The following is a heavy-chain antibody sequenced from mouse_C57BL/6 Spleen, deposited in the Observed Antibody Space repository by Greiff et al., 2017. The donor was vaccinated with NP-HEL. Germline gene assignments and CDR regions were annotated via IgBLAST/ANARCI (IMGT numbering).Heavy chain of an antibody. Sequence: QVQLQQSGAELVMPGASVKLSCKASGYTFTSYWMHWVKQRPGQGLEWIGEIDPSDSYTNYNQKFKGKSTLTVDKSSSTAYMQLSSLTSEDSAVYYCARPGSSYGWFAYWGQGTLVTVSA. CDR1: GYTFTSYW. J-gene: IGHJ3*01. V-gene: IGHV1-69*01. CDR2: IDPSDSYT. D-gene: IGHD1-1*01. CDR3: ARPGSSYGWFAY.